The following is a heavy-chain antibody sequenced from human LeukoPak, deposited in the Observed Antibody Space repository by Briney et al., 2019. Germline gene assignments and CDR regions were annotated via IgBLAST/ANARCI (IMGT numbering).Heavy chain of an antibody. V-gene: IGHV4-59*12. CDR2: IYYSGST. J-gene: IGHJ4*02. CDR3: ARDGVVTMELDY. D-gene: IGHD4/OR15-4a*01. Sequence: KPSETLSLTCTVSGGSINNYYWSWIRQPPGKGLEWIGYIYYSGSTNYNPSLKSRVTISLDTSKNQFSLILRSVTATDTAMYYCARDGVVTMELDYWAREPWSPSPQ. CDR1: GGSINNYY.